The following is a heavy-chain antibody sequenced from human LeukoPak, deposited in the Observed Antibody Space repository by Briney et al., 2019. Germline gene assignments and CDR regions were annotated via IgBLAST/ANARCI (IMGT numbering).Heavy chain of an antibody. CDR2: ISSSSSTI. Sequence: GGSLRLSCAASGFTFSSYSMNWVRQAPGKGLEWVSYISSSSSTIYYADSVKGRFTISRDNAKNSLYLQMNSLRDEDTAVYYCARCSGSYYYYYYGMDVWGQGTTVTVSS. CDR1: GFTFSSYS. D-gene: IGHD3-10*02. V-gene: IGHV3-48*02. J-gene: IGHJ6*02. CDR3: ARCSGSYYYYYYGMDV.